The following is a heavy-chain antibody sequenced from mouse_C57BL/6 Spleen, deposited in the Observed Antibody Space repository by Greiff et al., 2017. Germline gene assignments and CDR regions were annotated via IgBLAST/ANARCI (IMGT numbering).Heavy chain of an antibody. CDR2: IRNKANNHAT. J-gene: IGHJ4*01. Sequence: EVKLVESGGGLVQPGGSMKLSCAASGFTFSDAWMDWVRQSPEKGLEWVAEIRNKANNHATYYVESVKGRFTISRDDSKSSVYLQMNSLRAEDTGIYYCTRGWLRGYAMDYWGQGTSVTVSS. V-gene: IGHV6-6*01. D-gene: IGHD2-3*01. CDR1: GFTFSDAW. CDR3: TRGWLRGYAMDY.